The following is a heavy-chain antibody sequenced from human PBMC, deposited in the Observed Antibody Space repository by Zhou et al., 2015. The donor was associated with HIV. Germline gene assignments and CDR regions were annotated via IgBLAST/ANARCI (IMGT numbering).Heavy chain of an antibody. J-gene: IGHJ3*02. D-gene: IGHD3-3*01. V-gene: IGHV1-18*01. Sequence: QIQLVQSGAEVKEPGASVKVSCKASGYTFTNDGISWVRQAPGQGLEWMGWISTYTGDTDYAQKFQGRVTMTTDTSTTTAYMEVRSLRSDDTAVYYCASTYHGITIFGVERPDDAFDIWGQGTMVTVSS. CDR2: ISTYTGDT. CDR3: ASTYHGITIFGVERPDDAFDI. CDR1: GYTFTNDG.